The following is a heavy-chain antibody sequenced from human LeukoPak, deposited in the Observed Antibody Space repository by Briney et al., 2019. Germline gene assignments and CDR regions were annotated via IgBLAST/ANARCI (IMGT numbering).Heavy chain of an antibody. V-gene: IGHV4-39*02. J-gene: IGHJ3*02. CDR1: GGSISSSSYY. D-gene: IGHD5-24*01. CDR2: IYYSGST. CDR3: ARDRGWLQPGGAFDI. Sequence: PSETLSLTCTVSGGSISSSSYYWGWIRQPPGKGLEWIGSIYYSGSTYYNPSLKSRVTISVDTSKNQFSLKLSSVTAADTAVYYCARDRGWLQPGGAFDIWGQGTMVTVSS.